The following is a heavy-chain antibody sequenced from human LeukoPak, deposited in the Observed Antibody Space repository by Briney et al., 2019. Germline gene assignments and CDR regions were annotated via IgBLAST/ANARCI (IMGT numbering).Heavy chain of an antibody. CDR3: ALDGTIVITPTDY. V-gene: IGHV1-46*01. CDR2: INPSGGST. Sequence: ASVKVSCKASGYTFTSYYTHWVRQAPGQGLEWMGIINPSGGSTSYAQKFQGRVTMARDTSTSTVYMELSSLRSEDTAVYYCALDGTIVITPTDYWGQGTLVTVSS. J-gene: IGHJ4*02. CDR1: GYTFTSYY. D-gene: IGHD4-23*01.